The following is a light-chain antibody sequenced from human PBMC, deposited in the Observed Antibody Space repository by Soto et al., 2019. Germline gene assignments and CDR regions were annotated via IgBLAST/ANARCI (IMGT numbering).Light chain of an antibody. CDR2: AVS. CDR1: QGIYDS. V-gene: IGKV1D-13*01. J-gene: IGKJ1*01. CDR3: QQLHNYPRT. Sequence: AIQLTQSPSSLSASVGDRVTIICRASQGIYDSLAWYQQKPGRAPNLLIYAVSRSQSGVPSRFSGSGSETEFTLTINNLQPEDFAVYYCQQLHNYPRTFGQGTKVEVK.